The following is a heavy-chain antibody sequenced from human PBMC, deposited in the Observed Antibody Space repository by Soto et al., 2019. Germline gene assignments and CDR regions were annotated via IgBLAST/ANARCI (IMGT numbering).Heavy chain of an antibody. V-gene: IGHV3-23*01. D-gene: IGHD3-3*01. Sequence: PGGSLRLSCAASGFTLSSYAMSWVRQAPGKGLEWVSAISGSGGSTYYADSVKGRFTISRDNSKNTLYLQMNSLRAEDTAVYYCAKWGYDFWSGYSAYYYYYYMDVWGKGTTVTVSS. CDR1: GFTLSSYA. CDR3: AKWGYDFWSGYSAYYYYYYMDV. J-gene: IGHJ6*03. CDR2: ISGSGGST.